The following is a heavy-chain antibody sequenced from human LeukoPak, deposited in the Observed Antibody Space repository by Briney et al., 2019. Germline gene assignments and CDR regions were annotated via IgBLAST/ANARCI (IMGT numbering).Heavy chain of an antibody. Sequence: GGSLRLSCAASGFIFSDYAMSWVRQAPGKGLEWVSAISDSKRGGTTYYADSVKGRFTISRDTSKNTLYLQMNSLRAEDTAVYYCSVMHRYYDGSGYWVQWGQGTLVTVSS. V-gene: IGHV3-23*01. CDR1: GFIFSDYA. J-gene: IGHJ4*02. CDR2: ISDSKRGGTT. D-gene: IGHD3-22*01. CDR3: SVMHRYYDGSGYWVQ.